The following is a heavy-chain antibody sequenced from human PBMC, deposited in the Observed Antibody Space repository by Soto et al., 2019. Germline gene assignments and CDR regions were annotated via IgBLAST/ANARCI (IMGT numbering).Heavy chain of an antibody. CDR3: ARSRYGDYFSGWYFDL. Sequence: QVQLVESGGGVVQPGRSLRLSCAASGFTFSSNAMHWVRQAPGKGLEWVAVISYDGSNKYYADSVKGRFTISRDNSKNTLYLQMNSLRAEDTAVYYCARSRYGDYFSGWYFDLWGRGTLVTVSS. D-gene: IGHD4-17*01. CDR1: GFTFSSNA. V-gene: IGHV3-30-3*01. CDR2: ISYDGSNK. J-gene: IGHJ2*01.